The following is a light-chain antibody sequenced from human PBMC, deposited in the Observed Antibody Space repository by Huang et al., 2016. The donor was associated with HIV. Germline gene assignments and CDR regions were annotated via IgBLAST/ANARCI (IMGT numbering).Light chain of an antibody. Sequence: EIVLTQTPATLSLSPGERATLTCSARQNVDNSVAWYQQKRGQAPRRLIYDASKRATGIPAKFRCSGCGTDFNLTISSLEPGDFAVYCCQQRSNWPPTYTFGQGTKLEIK. CDR3: QQRSNWPPTYT. V-gene: IGKV3-11*01. J-gene: IGKJ2*01. CDR2: DAS. CDR1: QNVDNS.